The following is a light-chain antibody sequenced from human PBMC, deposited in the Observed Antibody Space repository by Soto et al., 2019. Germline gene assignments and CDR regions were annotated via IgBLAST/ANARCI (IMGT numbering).Light chain of an antibody. CDR2: EVN. CDR3: SSFTSKSTLI. J-gene: IGLJ2*01. CDR1: SSDVGYYNY. Sequence: QSVLTQPASVSGSPGQSITISCTGTSSDVGYYNYVSWYRQHPGKAPRLMIYEVNNRPSGVSNRFSGSKSGNTASLTISGLQAEDEADYYCSSFTSKSTLIFGGGTKVTVL. V-gene: IGLV2-14*01.